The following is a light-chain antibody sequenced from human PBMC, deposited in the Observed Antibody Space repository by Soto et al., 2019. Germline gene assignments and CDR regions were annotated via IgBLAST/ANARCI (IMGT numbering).Light chain of an antibody. CDR3: SSYTSSSTRV. CDR2: EVS. V-gene: IGLV2-14*01. Sequence: QSALTQPASVSGSPGQSISLSCTGTNTDVGGYNYVSWYQQHPGKAPKLMIYEVSNRPSGVSNRFSGSKSGNTASLTISGLQAEDEADYYCSSYTSSSTRVFGTGTKLTVL. J-gene: IGLJ1*01. CDR1: NTDVGGYNY.